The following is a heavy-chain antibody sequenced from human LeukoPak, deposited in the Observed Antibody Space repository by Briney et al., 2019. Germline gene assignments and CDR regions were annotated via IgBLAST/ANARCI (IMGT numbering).Heavy chain of an antibody. CDR1: GFTFRNFG. V-gene: IGHV3-21*01. Sequence: GGSLRLSCAAPGFTFRNFGFIWVRQAPGKGLEWISSISSGSFIYYADAVKARFTISRDNTRDSLSLQMNSLRADDTAVYYCARLMFIAVGNWYFDLWGRGTLVTVSS. CDR2: ISSGSFI. D-gene: IGHD2-15*01. CDR3: ARLMFIAVGNWYFDL. J-gene: IGHJ2*01.